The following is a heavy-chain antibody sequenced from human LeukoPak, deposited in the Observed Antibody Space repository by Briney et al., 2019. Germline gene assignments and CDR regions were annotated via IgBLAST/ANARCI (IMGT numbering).Heavy chain of an antibody. D-gene: IGHD3-10*01. CDR1: GFTFSSYG. Sequence: PGGSLRLSCAASGFTFSSYGMHWVRQAPGKGLEWVSYISSSSSTIYYADSVKGRFTISRDNAKNSLYLQMNSLRDEDTAVYYCARDGMVRGVIIWDAFDIWGQGTMVTVSS. CDR2: ISSSSSTI. V-gene: IGHV3-48*02. J-gene: IGHJ3*02. CDR3: ARDGMVRGVIIWDAFDI.